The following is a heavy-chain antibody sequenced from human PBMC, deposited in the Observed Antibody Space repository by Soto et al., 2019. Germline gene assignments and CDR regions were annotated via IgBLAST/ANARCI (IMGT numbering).Heavy chain of an antibody. CDR3: ARDRGAVAGHLIDY. CDR2: IYYSGST. V-gene: IGHV4-59*01. J-gene: IGHJ4*02. CDR1: GGSISSYY. Sequence: QVQLQESGPGLVKPSETLSLTCTVSGGSISSYYWSWIRQPPGKGLEWIGYIYYSGSTNYNPSLKSRVTILVQTSKNQFSLELSSVTAADTAVYYCARDRGAVAGHLIDYSGQGTLVTVSS. D-gene: IGHD6-19*01.